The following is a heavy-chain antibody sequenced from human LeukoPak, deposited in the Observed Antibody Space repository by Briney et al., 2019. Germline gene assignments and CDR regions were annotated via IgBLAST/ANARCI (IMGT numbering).Heavy chain of an antibody. Sequence: SETLSLTCTVSGASISSHYWSWIRQPPGKGLEWIGNIAYTGSTNYNPSLKSRVTISVDTSRNQLSLKLSSVTAADTAVYFCARYYYGSGSYYNVAWFDPWGQGTLVTVSS. CDR2: IAYTGST. V-gene: IGHV4-59*11. J-gene: IGHJ5*02. CDR3: ARYYYGSGSYYNVAWFDP. CDR1: GASISSHY. D-gene: IGHD3-10*01.